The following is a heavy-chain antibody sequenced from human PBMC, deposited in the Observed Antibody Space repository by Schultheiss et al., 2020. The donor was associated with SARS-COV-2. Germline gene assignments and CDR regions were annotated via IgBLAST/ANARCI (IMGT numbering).Heavy chain of an antibody. Sequence: GESLKISCATSGFTFSNYGMHWVRQAPGQGLEWMGWISAYNGNTNYAQKLQGRVTMTTDTSTSTAYMELSSLRSEDTAVYYCARSPITLNMVSHFDYWGQGTLVTVSS. CDR2: ISAYNGNT. CDR1: GFTFSNYG. V-gene: IGHV1-18*01. J-gene: IGHJ4*02. D-gene: IGHD5-24*01. CDR3: ARSPITLNMVSHFDY.